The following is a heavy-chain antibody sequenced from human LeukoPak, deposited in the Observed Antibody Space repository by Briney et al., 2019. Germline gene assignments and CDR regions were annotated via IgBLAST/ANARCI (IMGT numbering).Heavy chain of an antibody. V-gene: IGHV1-46*01. CDR2: INPSCGST. J-gene: IGHJ3*02. D-gene: IGHD4-17*01. Sequence: ASVKVSCKASGYTFTSYYMHWVRQAPGQGLEWMGIINPSCGSTSYAQKFQGRVTMTRDMSTSTVYMELSSLRSEDTAVYYCARYYADYARALDIWGQGTMVTVSS. CDR1: GYTFTSYY. CDR3: ARYYADYARALDI.